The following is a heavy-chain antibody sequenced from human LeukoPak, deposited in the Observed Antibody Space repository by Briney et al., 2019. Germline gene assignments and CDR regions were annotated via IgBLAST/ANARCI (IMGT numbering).Heavy chain of an antibody. J-gene: IGHJ4*02. V-gene: IGHV4-38-2*01. CDR1: GYSISSGYY. D-gene: IGHD3-3*01. CDR2: IYHSGST. CDR3: ARAGSVTIFPFDY. Sequence: SETLSLTCAVSGYSISSGYYWGWIRQPPGKGLEWIGSIYHSGSTYYNPSLKSRVTISVDTSKNRFSLKLSSVTAADTAVYYCARAGSVTIFPFDYWGQGTLVTVSS.